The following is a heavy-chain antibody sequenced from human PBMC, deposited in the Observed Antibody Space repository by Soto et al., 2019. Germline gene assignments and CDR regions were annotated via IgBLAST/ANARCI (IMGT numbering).Heavy chain of an antibody. Sequence: EVQVVESGGGLVQPGGSLRLSCAASAFIFRRYWMHWVRQAPEKGLMWVSRIDSDGSTTQYEDSVRGRFTISRDNAKNTLFLQMNSLRAEDTAVYYCARVGDSGYHLGPFDYWGQGTLVTVSS. CDR2: IDSDGSTT. CDR1: AFIFRRYW. V-gene: IGHV3-74*03. CDR3: ARVGDSGYHLGPFDY. J-gene: IGHJ4*02. D-gene: IGHD3-22*01.